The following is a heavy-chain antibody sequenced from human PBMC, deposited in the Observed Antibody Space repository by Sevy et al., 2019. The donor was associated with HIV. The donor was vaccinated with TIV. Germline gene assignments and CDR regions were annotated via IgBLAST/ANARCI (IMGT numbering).Heavy chain of an antibody. CDR3: VKDAGGPAAMVRGVSAFDI. D-gene: IGHD3-10*01. Sequence: GGSLRLSCSASGFTFSSYAMHWVRQAPGKALEYVSAISSNGGSTYYADSVKGRFTISRDNSKNTLYLQMSSLRAEDTAVYYCVKDAGGPAAMVRGVSAFDIWGQGTMVTVSS. J-gene: IGHJ3*02. V-gene: IGHV3-64D*06. CDR2: ISSNGGST. CDR1: GFTFSSYA.